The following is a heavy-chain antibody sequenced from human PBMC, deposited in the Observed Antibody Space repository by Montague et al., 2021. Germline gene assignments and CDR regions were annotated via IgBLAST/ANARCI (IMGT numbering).Heavy chain of an antibody. J-gene: IGHJ4*02. V-gene: IGHV4-34*01. CDR3: ASDRGPFDY. Sequence: SETLSLTCGVYGGSLSEYYWTWIRQSPEKGLEWIGEVRHIGSTNYNPSLTSRVTMSVDKSKNQFSLKLRSVTAADTAVYYCASDRGPFDYWGQGTVVTVSS. CDR2: VRHIGST. D-gene: IGHD3-10*01. CDR1: GGSLSEYY.